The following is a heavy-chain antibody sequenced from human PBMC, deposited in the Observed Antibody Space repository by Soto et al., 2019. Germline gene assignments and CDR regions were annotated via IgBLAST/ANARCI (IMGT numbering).Heavy chain of an antibody. D-gene: IGHD3-10*01. CDR2: IYHSGST. CDR1: GGYISSYS. CDR3: ARGKVRGGGYGMDV. Sequence: SETLSVTCTVSGGYISSYSWSWIRQPPGKGLEWIGYIYHSGSTYYNPSLKSRVTISVDRSKNQFSLKLSSVTAADTAVYYCARGKVRGGGYGMDVWGQGTTVTVSS. J-gene: IGHJ6*02. V-gene: IGHV4-30-2*01.